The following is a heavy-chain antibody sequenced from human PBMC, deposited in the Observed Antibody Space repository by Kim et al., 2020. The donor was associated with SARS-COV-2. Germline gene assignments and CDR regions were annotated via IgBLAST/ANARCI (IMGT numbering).Heavy chain of an antibody. Sequence: ASVKVSCKASGYTFTSYGISWVRQAPGQGLEWMGWISAYNGNTNYAQKLQGRVTMTTDTSTRTAYMELRSLRSDDTAVYYCARVPLSGSADYYYYGMDVWGQGTTVTVSS. CDR3: ARVPLSGSADYYYYGMDV. CDR2: ISAYNGNT. CDR1: GYTFTSYG. D-gene: IGHD1-26*01. V-gene: IGHV1-18*04. J-gene: IGHJ6*02.